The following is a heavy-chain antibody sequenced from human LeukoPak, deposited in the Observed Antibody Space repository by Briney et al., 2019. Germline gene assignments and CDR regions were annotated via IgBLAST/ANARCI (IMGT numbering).Heavy chain of an antibody. CDR1: GFSFNTYA. D-gene: IGHD6-13*01. J-gene: IGHJ4*02. CDR2: LRYDGSNI. CDR3: AKGRVAAAKMSDY. V-gene: IGHV3-30*02. Sequence: PGGSLRLSCAASGFSFNTYAMHWVRQAPGKGLEWVAFLRYDGSNIQYAGPVKGRFTISRDNSKNTLYLQMNSLRAEDTAVYYCAKGRVAAAKMSDYWGQGTLVTVSS.